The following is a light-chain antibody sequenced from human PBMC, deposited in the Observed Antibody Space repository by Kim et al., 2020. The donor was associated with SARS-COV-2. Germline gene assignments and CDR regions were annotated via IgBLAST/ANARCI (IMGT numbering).Light chain of an antibody. V-gene: IGKV3D-20*01. CDR1: RTGARLC. Sequence: PGGKRPPFCGGGRTGARLCLAWYQKKPGLAPRLLMYDGSSGAIGIPARFSGSRSGTDFILTISGLEPEDSAVYYCQQHGSSPPIIFGQGTRLEIK. CDR2: DGS. CDR3: QQHGSSPPII. J-gene: IGKJ5*01.